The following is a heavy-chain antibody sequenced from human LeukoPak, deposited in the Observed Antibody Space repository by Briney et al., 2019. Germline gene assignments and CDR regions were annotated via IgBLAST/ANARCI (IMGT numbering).Heavy chain of an antibody. CDR1: GFTFSTYN. V-gene: IGHV3-21*01. D-gene: IGHD1-26*01. CDR3: ARDPYSGSYGDYYYYYMDV. J-gene: IGHJ6*03. CDR2: ITSTSSYI. Sequence: GGSLRLSCAASGFTFSTYNMNWVRQAPGKGLEWVSSITSTSSYIYYADSVKGRFTISRDNAKNSLYLLMNSLRAEDTAAYYCARDPYSGSYGDYYYYYMDVWGKGTTVTIFS.